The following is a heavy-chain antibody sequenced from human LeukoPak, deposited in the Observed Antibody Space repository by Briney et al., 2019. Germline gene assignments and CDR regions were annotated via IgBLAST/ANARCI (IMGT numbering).Heavy chain of an antibody. V-gene: IGHV1-69*01. CDR1: GGTFSSYA. CDR2: IIPIFGTA. CDR3: ARVPRRLRLFDY. D-gene: IGHD5-12*01. J-gene: IGHJ4*02. Sequence: SVKVSCKASGGTFSSYAISWVRQAPGQGLEWMGGIIPIFGTANYAQKFQGRVTITADESTSTAYMELSSLRSDDTAVYYCARVPRRLRLFDYWGQGTLVTVSS.